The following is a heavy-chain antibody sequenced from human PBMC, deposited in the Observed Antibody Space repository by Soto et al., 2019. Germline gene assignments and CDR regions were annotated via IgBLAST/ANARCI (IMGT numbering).Heavy chain of an antibody. Sequence: QVQLAESGGGVVQPGRSLRLSCAASGFSFNNHGMHWVRQAPGKGLEWVAVIWYDGSYKYYADSVKGRFTISRDNSKNTLYLQMNSLRAEDTALYYCARKRLVSYYFDSWGQGTLVTVSS. D-gene: IGHD3-16*01. CDR3: ARKRLVSYYFDS. J-gene: IGHJ4*02. CDR1: GFSFNNHG. V-gene: IGHV3-33*01. CDR2: IWYDGSYK.